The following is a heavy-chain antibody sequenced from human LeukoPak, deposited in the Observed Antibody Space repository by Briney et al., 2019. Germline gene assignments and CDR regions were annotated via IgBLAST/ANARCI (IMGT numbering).Heavy chain of an antibody. V-gene: IGHV4-39*01. J-gene: IGHJ4*02. CDR3: ARLVCGGGSCPAELDY. CDR2: IYYSGST. CDR1: GGSISSSNW. Sequence: SETLSLTCAVSGGSISSSNWWSWVRQPPGKGLEWIGSIYYSGSTYYNPSLNNRVTIFIDVSKNQFSLRLNSVTATDTAVYYCARLVCGGGSCPAELDYWGQGTLVTVSS. D-gene: IGHD2-15*01.